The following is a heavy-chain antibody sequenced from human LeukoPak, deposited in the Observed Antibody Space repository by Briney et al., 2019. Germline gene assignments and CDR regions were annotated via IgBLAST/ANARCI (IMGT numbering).Heavy chain of an antibody. CDR3: AKDKAPLYICYDWDLDF. D-gene: IGHD2-2*01. J-gene: IGHJ4*02. CDR1: GFTFHHYA. Sequence: GGSLRLSCAASGFTFHHYAIHWVRQGPGKGLEWVSGISWNSASIGYADSVKGRVTISRDNAKNSVYLQMNSLRAEETAFYYCAKDKAPLYICYDWDLDFWGQGTLITVSS. CDR2: ISWNSASI. V-gene: IGHV3-9*01.